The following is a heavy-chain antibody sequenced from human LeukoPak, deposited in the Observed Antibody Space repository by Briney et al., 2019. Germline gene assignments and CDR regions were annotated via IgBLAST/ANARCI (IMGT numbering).Heavy chain of an antibody. V-gene: IGHV1-69*06. Sequence: SVKVSCKASGGTFSSYAISWVRQAPGQGLEWMGGIIPIFGTANYAQKFQGRVTITADKSTSTAYMELSSLRSEDTAVYYCARGPITMVRGAIRFDYWGQGTLVTVSS. CDR1: GGTFSSYA. CDR2: IIPIFGTA. CDR3: ARGPITMVRGAIRFDY. J-gene: IGHJ4*02. D-gene: IGHD3-10*01.